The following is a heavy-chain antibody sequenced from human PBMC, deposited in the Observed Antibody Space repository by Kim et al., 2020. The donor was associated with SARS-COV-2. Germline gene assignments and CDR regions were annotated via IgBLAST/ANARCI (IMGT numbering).Heavy chain of an antibody. Sequence: GESLKISCKGSGYSFTSYWIGWVRQMPGKGLEWMGIIYPGDSDTRYSPSFQGQVTISADKSISTAYLQWSSLKASDTAMYYCARLLGCSGGSCYQTFDYWGQGTLVTVSS. CDR2: IYPGDSDT. V-gene: IGHV5-51*03. J-gene: IGHJ4*02. CDR3: ARLLGCSGGSCYQTFDY. CDR1: GYSFTSYW. D-gene: IGHD2-15*01.